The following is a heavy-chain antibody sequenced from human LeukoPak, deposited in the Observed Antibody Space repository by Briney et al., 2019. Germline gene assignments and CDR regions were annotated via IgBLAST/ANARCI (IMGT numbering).Heavy chain of an antibody. Sequence: GGSLRLSCAASGFTFSSYGMHWVRQAPGKGLEWVAVISYDGSNKYYADSVKGRFTISRDNSKNTLYLQMNSLRAEDTAVYYCAKDKGRYCSSTSCYPGDYWGQGTLVTVSS. J-gene: IGHJ4*02. V-gene: IGHV3-30*18. CDR2: ISYDGSNK. CDR3: AKDKGRYCSSTSCYPGDY. CDR1: GFTFSSYG. D-gene: IGHD2-2*01.